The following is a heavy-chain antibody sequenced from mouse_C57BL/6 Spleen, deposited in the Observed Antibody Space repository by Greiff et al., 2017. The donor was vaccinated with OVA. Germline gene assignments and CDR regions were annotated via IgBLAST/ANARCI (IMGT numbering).Heavy chain of an antibody. Sequence: EVMLVESGGGLVKPGGSLKLSCAASGFTFSSYTMSWVRQTPEKRLEWVATISGGGGNTYYPDSVKGRFTISRDNAKNTLYLQMSSLRSEDTALYYCARLLYYGSSYPYAIDYWGQGTSVTVSS. CDR2: ISGGGGNT. CDR1: GFTFSSYT. V-gene: IGHV5-9*01. D-gene: IGHD1-1*01. J-gene: IGHJ4*01. CDR3: ARLLYYGSSYPYAIDY.